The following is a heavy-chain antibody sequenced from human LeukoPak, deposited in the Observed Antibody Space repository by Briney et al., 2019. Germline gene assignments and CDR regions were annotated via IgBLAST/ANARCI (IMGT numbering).Heavy chain of an antibody. J-gene: IGHJ4*02. CDR3: ARDQTRYSGYGGDFDY. CDR2: IDRSSSNI. Sequence: GGSLRLSCAASGFTFSSYSMNWVRQAPGKGLEWVSYIDRSSSNIYYAGAVKGRFTISRDNAKNSLYLQMNNLRAEDTALYYCARDQTRYSGYGGDFDYWGQGTLVTVSS. D-gene: IGHD5-12*01. V-gene: IGHV3-48*04. CDR1: GFTFSSYS.